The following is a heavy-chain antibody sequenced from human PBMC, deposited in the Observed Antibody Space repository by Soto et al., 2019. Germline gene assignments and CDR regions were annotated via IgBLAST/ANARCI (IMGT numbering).Heavy chain of an antibody. CDR1: GFTFSSYW. Sequence: GGSLRLSCAASGFTFSSYWMHWVRQAPGKGLVWVSRINSDGSSTSYADSVKGRFTISRDNAKNTLYLQMNSLGAEDTAVYYCARDYGELYYYYYMDVWGKGTTVTVSS. D-gene: IGHD4-17*01. CDR2: INSDGSST. J-gene: IGHJ6*03. CDR3: ARDYGELYYYYYMDV. V-gene: IGHV3-74*01.